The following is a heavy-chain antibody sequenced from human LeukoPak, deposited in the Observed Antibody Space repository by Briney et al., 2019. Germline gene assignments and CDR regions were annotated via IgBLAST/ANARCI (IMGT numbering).Heavy chain of an antibody. D-gene: IGHD3-22*01. CDR3: ARQKILDDNYDSSGYYVDQ. J-gene: IGHJ4*02. Sequence: PSETLSLTCSVSNASIISSSYYWGWIRQPPGKGLEWIGSIYYRGRTYYNPSLKIRVTISADTSKNQFSLNLDSVTASDTAVYYCARQKILDDNYDSSGYYVDQWGQGSLVTVSS. CDR2: IYYRGRT. CDR1: NASIISSSYY. V-gene: IGHV4-39*01.